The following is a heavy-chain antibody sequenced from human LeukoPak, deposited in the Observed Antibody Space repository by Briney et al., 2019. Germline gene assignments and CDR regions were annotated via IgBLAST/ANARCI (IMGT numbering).Heavy chain of an antibody. CDR3: AKADSSSCPDY. J-gene: IGHJ4*02. CDR2: INEDGGIT. V-gene: IGHV3-74*01. Sequence: GGSLRLSCADSGFTLRNYWVHWVRQPPGKGLVWVSRINEDGGITNYADSVRGRFTISRDNSKNTLYLQMNSLRGEDTAVYYCAKADSSSCPDYWGQGTLVTVSS. CDR1: GFTLRNYW. D-gene: IGHD6-13*01.